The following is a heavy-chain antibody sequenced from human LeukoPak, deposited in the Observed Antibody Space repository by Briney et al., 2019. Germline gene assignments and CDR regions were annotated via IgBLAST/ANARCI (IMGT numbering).Heavy chain of an antibody. D-gene: IGHD3-3*01. CDR1: GFTFSSYS. Sequence: GGSLRLSCAASGFTFSSYSMNWVRQAPGKGLEWVSYISSSSSTIYYADSVKGRFTISRDNAKNSLYLQMNSLRDEGTAVYYCARERHDFWSGYFHYYYYGMDVWGQGTTVTVSS. J-gene: IGHJ6*02. CDR3: ARERHDFWSGYFHYYYYGMDV. CDR2: ISSSSSTI. V-gene: IGHV3-48*02.